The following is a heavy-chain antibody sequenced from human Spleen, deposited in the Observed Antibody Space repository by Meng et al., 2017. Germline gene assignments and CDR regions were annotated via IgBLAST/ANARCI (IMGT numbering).Heavy chain of an antibody. CDR3: ARETSPSDQGWFNP. CDR2: IYYSGST. J-gene: IGHJ5*02. Sequence: QVQLQESGPGLVKPSQTLSLTCTVPGGSINSVSYFWSWIRQRPGKGLEYIGYIYYSGSTYYNPSLKSRVTISVDTSVNQFSLKLSSVTAADTAVYYCARETSPSDQGWFNPWGQGTLVTVSS. CDR1: GGSINSVSYF. V-gene: IGHV4-31*03.